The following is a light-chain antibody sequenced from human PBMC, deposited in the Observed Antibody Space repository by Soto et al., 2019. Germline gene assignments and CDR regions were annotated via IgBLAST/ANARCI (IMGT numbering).Light chain of an antibody. CDR2: GAS. J-gene: IGKJ1*01. CDR1: QTVISNS. Sequence: ETVLTQSPGTLSLSPGEGGTLSCRASQTVISNSLAGYQQKPGQPPRLLIHGASTRAPGIPDRFSGSRSGTDFTLTISRLKPEDFAVYYCQLYDGSPNTFDQATKVEIK. V-gene: IGKV3-20*01. CDR3: QLYDGSPNT.